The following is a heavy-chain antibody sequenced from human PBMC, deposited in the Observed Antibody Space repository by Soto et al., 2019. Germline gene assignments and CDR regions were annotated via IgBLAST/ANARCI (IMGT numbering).Heavy chain of an antibody. CDR2: IYYSGST. V-gene: IGHV4-31*03. D-gene: IGHD5-12*01. CDR1: GGSISSGGYY. J-gene: IGHJ5*02. Sequence: SETLSLTCTVSGGSISSGGYYWSWIRQHPGKGLEWIGYIYYSGSTYYNPFLKSRVTISVDTSKNQFSLKLSSVTAADTAVYYCARDRRYSGYGGWFDPWGQGTLVTVSS. CDR3: ARDRRYSGYGGWFDP.